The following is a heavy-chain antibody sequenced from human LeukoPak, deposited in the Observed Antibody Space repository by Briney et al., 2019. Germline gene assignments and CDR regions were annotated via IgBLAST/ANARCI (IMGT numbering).Heavy chain of an antibody. CDR1: GGSISSYY. CDR3: ARGQRIQLWLLGYFDY. Sequence: SETLSLTCTVSGGSISSYYWSWIRQPPGKGLEWIGYIYYSGSTNYNPSLKSRVTISVDTSKNQFSLKLSSVTAADTAVYYCARGQRIQLWLLGYFDYWGQGTLVTVSS. V-gene: IGHV4-59*12. D-gene: IGHD5-18*01. CDR2: IYYSGST. J-gene: IGHJ4*02.